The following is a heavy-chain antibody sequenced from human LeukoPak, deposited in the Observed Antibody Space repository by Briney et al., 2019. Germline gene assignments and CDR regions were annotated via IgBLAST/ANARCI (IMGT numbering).Heavy chain of an antibody. CDR2: IYYSGST. J-gene: IGHJ3*02. V-gene: IGHV4-59*01. D-gene: IGHD1-26*01. CDR1: GGSISSYY. CDR3: ARAGGSYYSDAFDI. Sequence: PSETLSLTCTVSGGSISSYYWSWNRQPPGKGLEWIGYIYYSGSTNYNPSLKSRVTISVDTSKNQFSLRLSSVTAADTAVYYCARAGGSYYSDAFDIWGQGTMVTVSS.